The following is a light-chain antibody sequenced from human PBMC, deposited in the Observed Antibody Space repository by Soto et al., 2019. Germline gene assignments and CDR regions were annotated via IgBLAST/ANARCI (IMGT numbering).Light chain of an antibody. CDR2: GAS. Sequence: EIVMTQSPATLSVSPGERATLSCRASQSVSSNLAWYQQEPGQAPRLLIYGASTRATDIPARFSGSGSGTEFTLTISSLQSEDFAVYYCQQYNNWPKTFGQGTKVEIK. V-gene: IGKV3-15*01. CDR1: QSVSSN. J-gene: IGKJ1*01. CDR3: QQYNNWPKT.